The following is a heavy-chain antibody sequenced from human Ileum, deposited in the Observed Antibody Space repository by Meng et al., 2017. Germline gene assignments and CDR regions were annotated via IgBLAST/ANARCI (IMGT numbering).Heavy chain of an antibody. J-gene: IGHJ4*02. CDR1: GYTFTSYG. CDR3: ARDRDYGDLDFDY. Sequence: QGQRVQSGAEVKKPGASVKVSCKASGYTFTSYGISWVRQAPGEGLEWMGWISGYNGNTNDAQKIQGRVTMTTGTSTSTAYMELRSLRSDDTAVYYCARDRDYGDLDFDYWGQGTLVTVSS. D-gene: IGHD4-17*01. V-gene: IGHV1-18*01. CDR2: ISGYNGNT.